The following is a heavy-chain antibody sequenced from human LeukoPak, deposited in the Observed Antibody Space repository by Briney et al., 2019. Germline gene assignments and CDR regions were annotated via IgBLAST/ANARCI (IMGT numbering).Heavy chain of an antibody. CDR1: GGTFSSYA. V-gene: IGHV1-69*04. J-gene: IGHJ2*01. CDR2: IIPILGIA. CDR3: ARDCSGGSCYGKVDL. Sequence: ASVKVSCKASGGTFSSYAISWVRQAPGQGLEWMGRIIPILGIANYAQKFQGRVTITADKSTSTAYMELSSLRSEDTAVYYCARDCSGGSCYGKVDLWGRGTLVTVSS. D-gene: IGHD2-15*01.